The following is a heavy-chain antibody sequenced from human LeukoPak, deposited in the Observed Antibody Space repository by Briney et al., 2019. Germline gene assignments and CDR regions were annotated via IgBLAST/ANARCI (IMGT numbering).Heavy chain of an antibody. CDR3: ASGGSGWFVAPDY. CDR2: ISYDGSNK. J-gene: IGHJ4*02. Sequence: GGSLRLSCAASGFTFSSYAMHWVRQAPGKGLEWVAVISYDGSNKYYADSVKGRFTISRDNSKNTLYLQMNSLRAEDTAVYYCASGGSGWFVAPDYWGQGTLVTVSS. CDR1: GFTFSSYA. D-gene: IGHD6-19*01. V-gene: IGHV3-30-3*01.